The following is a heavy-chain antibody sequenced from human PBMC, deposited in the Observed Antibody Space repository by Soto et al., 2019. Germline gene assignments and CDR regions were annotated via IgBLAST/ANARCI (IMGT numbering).Heavy chain of an antibody. CDR1: GGTFSSYA. CDR3: ARVRAVESIAAGYYFDY. D-gene: IGHD6-6*01. Sequence: QVQLVQSGAEVKKPGSSVKVSCKASGGTFSSYAIIWVRQAPGQGLEWMGGIIPIFGTANYAQKFQGRVTITADASTSTAYMELSSLRAEDTAVYYCARVRAVESIAAGYYFDYWGQGTLVTVSS. V-gene: IGHV1-69*01. J-gene: IGHJ4*02. CDR2: IIPIFGTA.